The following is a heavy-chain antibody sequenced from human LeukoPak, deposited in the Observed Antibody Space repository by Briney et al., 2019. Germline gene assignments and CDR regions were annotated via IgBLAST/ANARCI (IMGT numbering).Heavy chain of an antibody. D-gene: IGHD5-12*01. CDR2: ISSSSSYI. Sequence: GGSLRLSCAASGFTFSSYSMNWVRQAPGKGLEWVSSISSSSSYIYYADSVKGRFTISRDNAQNSLYLQMNSLRAEDTAVYYCARGTYRYSGYDDAFDIWGQGTMVTVSS. V-gene: IGHV3-21*01. J-gene: IGHJ3*02. CDR3: ARGTYRYSGYDDAFDI. CDR1: GFTFSSYS.